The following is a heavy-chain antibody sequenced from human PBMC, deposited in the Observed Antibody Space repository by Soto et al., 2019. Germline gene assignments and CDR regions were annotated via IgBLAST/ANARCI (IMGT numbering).Heavy chain of an antibody. CDR1: GDSVSSNSAA. D-gene: IGHD3-22*01. Sequence: SQTLSLTCAISGDSVSSNSAAWNWIRQSTSRCLEWLGRTYYRSKWYSVYAVSVKSRATIKPDTSKNQFSLQLNSVTPEDTAVYYCARLLPYDSSGYVGFDYWGQGTLVTVSS. J-gene: IGHJ4*02. CDR2: TYYRSKWYS. CDR3: ARLLPYDSSGYVGFDY. V-gene: IGHV6-1*01.